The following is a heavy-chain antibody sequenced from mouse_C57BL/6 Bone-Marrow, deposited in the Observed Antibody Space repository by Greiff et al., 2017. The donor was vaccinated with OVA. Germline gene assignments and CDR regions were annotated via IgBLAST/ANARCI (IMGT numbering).Heavy chain of an antibody. D-gene: IGHD1-1*01. CDR3: ARETTVVAMDY. J-gene: IGHJ4*01. CDR1: GFTFSSYA. V-gene: IGHV5-4*01. CDR2: ISDGGSYT. Sequence: DVKLVESGGGLVKPGGSLKLSCAASGFTFSSYAMSWVRQTPEKRLEWVATISDGGSYTYYPDNVKGRFTISRDNAKNNLYLQMSHLKSEDTAMYYCARETTVVAMDYWGQGTSVTVSS.